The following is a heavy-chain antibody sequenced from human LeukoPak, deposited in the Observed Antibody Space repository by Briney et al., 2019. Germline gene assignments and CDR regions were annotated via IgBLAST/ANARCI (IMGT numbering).Heavy chain of an antibody. CDR3: ARRTDSGWKWFDP. CDR2: IHPGEYER. Sequence: GSLKISCKASGYRFTSYRIGWVRQMPGKGLEWMGVIHPGEYERRYSPSFEGQVTISADKSISTAYMQWSSLKASDTAMYYCARRTDSGWKWFDPWGQGTLVTVSS. CDR1: GYRFTSYR. D-gene: IGHD6-25*01. V-gene: IGHV5-51*01. J-gene: IGHJ5*02.